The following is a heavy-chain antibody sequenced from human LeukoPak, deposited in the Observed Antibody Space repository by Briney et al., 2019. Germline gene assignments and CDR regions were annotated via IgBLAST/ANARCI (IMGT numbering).Heavy chain of an antibody. V-gene: IGHV3-21*01. D-gene: IGHD2-2*01. CDR3: ASPDIVVVPAAIDYYYMDV. CDR2: ITSSSSYI. Sequence: PGGPLRLSCAASGFTFSSYSMIWVRQAPGKGLEWVSSITSSSSYIYYADSVKGRFTITRDNAKNSLYLQMNSLRAEDTAVYYCASPDIVVVPAAIDYYYMDVWGKGTTVTVSS. CDR1: GFTFSSYS. J-gene: IGHJ6*03.